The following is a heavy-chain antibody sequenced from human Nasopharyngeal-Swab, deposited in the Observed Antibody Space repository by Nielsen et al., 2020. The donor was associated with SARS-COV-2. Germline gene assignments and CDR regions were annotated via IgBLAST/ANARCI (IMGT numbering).Heavy chain of an antibody. Sequence: SEILSLTCTVSGGSISSGGYYWSWIRQHPGKGLEWIGYIYYSGSTYYNPSLKSRVTISVDTSKNQFSLKLSSVTAADTAVYYCARDARLRGYSGYAYDYWGQGTLVTVSS. CDR1: GGSISSGGYY. CDR3: ARDARLRGYSGYAYDY. CDR2: IYYSGST. V-gene: IGHV4-31*03. J-gene: IGHJ4*02. D-gene: IGHD5-12*01.